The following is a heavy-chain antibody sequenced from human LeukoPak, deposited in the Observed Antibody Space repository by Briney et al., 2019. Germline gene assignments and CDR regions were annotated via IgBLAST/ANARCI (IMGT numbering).Heavy chain of an antibody. CDR2: ISGSGGST. CDR3: ARGGAEPFYFDY. V-gene: IGHV3-23*01. J-gene: IGHJ4*02. D-gene: IGHD1-26*01. Sequence: GGSLRLSCAASGFTFSSYAMSWVRQAPGKGLEWVSAISGSGGSTYYADSVKGRFTISRDNSKNTLYLQMNSLRAEDTAVYYCARGGAEPFYFDYWGQGTLVTVSS. CDR1: GFTFSSYA.